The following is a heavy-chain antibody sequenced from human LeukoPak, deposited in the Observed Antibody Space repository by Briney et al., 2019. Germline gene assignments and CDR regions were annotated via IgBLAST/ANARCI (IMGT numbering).Heavy chain of an antibody. Sequence: PGGSLRLSCAASGFTFNNYVMSWVRQAPGKGLEWVGFIRSKAYGGTTENAASVKGRFTISRDDSKSIAYLQMNSLKTEDTAVYYCARGGVYCSSVSCSVDYWGQGILVTVSS. CDR1: GFTFNNYV. V-gene: IGHV3-49*04. CDR2: IRSKAYGGTT. D-gene: IGHD2-2*01. J-gene: IGHJ4*02. CDR3: ARGGVYCSSVSCSVDY.